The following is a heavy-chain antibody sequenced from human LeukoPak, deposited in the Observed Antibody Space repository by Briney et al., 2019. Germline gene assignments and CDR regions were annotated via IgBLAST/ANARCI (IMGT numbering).Heavy chain of an antibody. V-gene: IGHV3-43*01. CDR2: ISWDGGST. CDR3: AIFGSWGY. CDR1: GFTFDDYT. D-gene: IGHD1-26*01. J-gene: IGHJ4*02. Sequence: GGSLRLSCAASGFTFDDYTMHWVRQAPGKGLEWVSLISWDGGSTYYADSVKGRFTISRDNSKNSLYLQMNSLRTEDTALYYCAIFGSWGYWGQGTLVTVSS.